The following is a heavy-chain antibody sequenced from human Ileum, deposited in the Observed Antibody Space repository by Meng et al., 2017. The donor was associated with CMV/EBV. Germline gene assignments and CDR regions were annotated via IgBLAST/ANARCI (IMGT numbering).Heavy chain of an antibody. CDR2: IDTNIGNP. CDR3: ARDGLSGRYFDY. V-gene: IGHV7-4-1*02. D-gene: IGHD5-12*01. CDR1: GYPFTSNH. J-gene: IGHJ4*02. Sequence: SFKASGYPFTSNHMIWLRQAPGPGPEWMGWIDTNIGNPTYAQGFTGRFVFSFDTSVSTAYLHISDLKADDTAVYYCARDGLSGRYFDYWGQGTLVTVSS.